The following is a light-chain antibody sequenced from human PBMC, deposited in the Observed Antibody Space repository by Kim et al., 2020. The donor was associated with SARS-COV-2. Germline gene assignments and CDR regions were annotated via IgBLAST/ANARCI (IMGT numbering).Light chain of an antibody. V-gene: IGLV1-47*01. J-gene: IGLJ3*02. CDR1: SSNIGSNY. CDR3: ATWDDSLSGRV. CDR2: KNN. Sequence: GQRVTISCSGTSSNIGSNYVYWYHQPPGTAPTLLIFKNNQRPPGVPARFSGSKSGTSASLAISGLRSEDEADYYCATWDDSLSGRVFGGGTQLTVL.